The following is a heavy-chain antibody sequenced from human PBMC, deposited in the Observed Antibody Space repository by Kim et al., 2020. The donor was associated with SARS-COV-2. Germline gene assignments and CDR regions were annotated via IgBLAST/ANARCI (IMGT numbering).Heavy chain of an antibody. J-gene: IGHJ4*02. Sequence: ADPVKGRFTISRDDSKNTFYLQMSSLRAEDTAVYYCAKEPQKSSWYYFDYWGQGALVTVSS. CDR3: AKEPQKSSWYYFDY. D-gene: IGHD6-13*01. V-gene: IGHV3-23*01.